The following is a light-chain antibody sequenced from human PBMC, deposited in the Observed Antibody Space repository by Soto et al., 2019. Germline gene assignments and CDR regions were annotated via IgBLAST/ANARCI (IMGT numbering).Light chain of an antibody. CDR2: IHSDGSH. CDR1: SGHSNNA. Sequence: QPVLTQSPSASASLGASVTLTCTLSSGHSNNAIAWHQQQPEKGPRYLMRIHSDGSHTKGDGIPDRFSGSSSGAERYLTISSLQSEDEADYYCQTWATGAVLGAVFGGGTKLTVL. V-gene: IGLV4-69*01. J-gene: IGLJ3*02. CDR3: QTWATGAVLGAV.